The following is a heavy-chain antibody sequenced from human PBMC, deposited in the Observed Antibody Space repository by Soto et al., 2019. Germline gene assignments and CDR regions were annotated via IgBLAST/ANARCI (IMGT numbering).Heavy chain of an antibody. D-gene: IGHD1-1*01. Sequence: NPSETLSLTCTVSGGSISSSPYNWGWIRQPPKKGLEWIGTISYSATTYYNTSLKSRVTMSVDTSKNQFSLKLSSVTAADTAVYYCARHPTGFPSWFDSWGQGTLVTVSS. CDR1: GGSISSSPYN. CDR2: ISYSATT. V-gene: IGHV4-39*01. CDR3: ARHPTGFPSWFDS. J-gene: IGHJ5*01.